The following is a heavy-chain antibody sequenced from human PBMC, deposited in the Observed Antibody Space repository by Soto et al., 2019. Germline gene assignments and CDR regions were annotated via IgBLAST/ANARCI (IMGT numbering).Heavy chain of an antibody. CDR2: TYYRSKWYN. V-gene: IGHV6-1*01. CDR1: GDSVSKNSAT. CDR3: ARGSLRGGNWYFDL. J-gene: IGHJ2*01. D-gene: IGHD3-16*01. Sequence: QEQLQQSGPGLVKPSQTLSLTCAISGDSVSKNSATWNWIRQSPARGLEWLGRTYYRSKWYNDYAVSVKSLITSNPDTSKNQFSLQLNSVTPEDTAVYYCARGSLRGGNWYFDLWGRGTLVTVSS.